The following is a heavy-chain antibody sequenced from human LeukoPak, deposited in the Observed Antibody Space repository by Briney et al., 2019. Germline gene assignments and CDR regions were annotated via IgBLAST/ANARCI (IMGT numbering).Heavy chain of an antibody. J-gene: IGHJ6*03. CDR1: GYTFTSYY. CDR2: INPSGGST. V-gene: IGHV1-46*01. Sequence: ASVKVSCKASGYTFTSYYMHWVRQAPGQGLEWMGIINPSGGSTSYAQKFQGRVTMTRDMSTSTVYMELSSLRSEDTAVYYCARDRKFRPDYGGNPSLPNPLSEMYYMDVWGKGTTVTVSS. D-gene: IGHD4-23*01. CDR3: ARDRKFRPDYGGNPSLPNPLSEMYYMDV.